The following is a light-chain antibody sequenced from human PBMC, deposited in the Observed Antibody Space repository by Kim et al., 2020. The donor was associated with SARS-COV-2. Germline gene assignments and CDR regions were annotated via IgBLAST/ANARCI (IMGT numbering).Light chain of an antibody. CDR1: QSIRSSN. J-gene: IGKJ4*01. Sequence: EIVLTQSPDTLSLSPGERATLSCRASQSIRSSNLAWYQHKLGQAPRLLIYGASTRGTGIPDRFSGSGSGTDFTFTINRLEPEDFAVYYCQQYGSSPLTFGRGTKVDIK. V-gene: IGKV3-20*01. CDR3: QQYGSSPLT. CDR2: GAS.